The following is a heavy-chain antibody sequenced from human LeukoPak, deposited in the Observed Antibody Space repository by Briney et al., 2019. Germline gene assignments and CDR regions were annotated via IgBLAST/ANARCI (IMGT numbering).Heavy chain of an antibody. V-gene: IGHV4-61*05. CDR1: GGSISSSSYY. CDR2: IYYSGST. Sequence: SETLSLTCTVSGGSISSSSYYWGWIRQPPGKGLEWIGYIYYSGSTNYNPSLKSRVTISVDTSKNQFSLKLSSVTAADTAVYYCARRGRSGYSLAYYFDYWGQGTLVTVSS. D-gene: IGHD3-3*01. J-gene: IGHJ4*02. CDR3: ARRGRSGYSLAYYFDY.